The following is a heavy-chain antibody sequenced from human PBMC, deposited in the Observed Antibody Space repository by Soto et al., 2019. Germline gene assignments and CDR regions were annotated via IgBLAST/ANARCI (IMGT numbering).Heavy chain of an antibody. Sequence: PGGSLRLSCAASGFTFSDYYMSWIRQAPGRGLEWVSYIGTSNIYTNYADSVKGRFTISRDNAKNSLYLQMNSLRAEDTAVYYCARDADVLTGSDVFDIWGQGTMVTVSS. CDR1: GFTFSDYY. CDR3: ARDADVLTGSDVFDI. D-gene: IGHD3-9*01. V-gene: IGHV3-11*05. CDR2: IGTSNIYT. J-gene: IGHJ3*02.